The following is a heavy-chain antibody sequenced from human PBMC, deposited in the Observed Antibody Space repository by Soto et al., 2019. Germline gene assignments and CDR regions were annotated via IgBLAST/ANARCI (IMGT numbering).Heavy chain of an antibody. J-gene: IGHJ4*02. CDR3: ARDRSGASVSGSYGPFDY. V-gene: IGHV1-46*01. D-gene: IGHD1-26*01. CDR2: INPSGGST. CDR1: GYTFTSYY. Sequence: ASVKVSCKASGYTFTSYYMHWVRQAPGQGLAWMGIINPSGGSTSYAQKFQGRVTMTRDTSTSTVYMELSSLRSEDTAVYYCARDRSGASVSGSYGPFDYWGQGTLVTVSS.